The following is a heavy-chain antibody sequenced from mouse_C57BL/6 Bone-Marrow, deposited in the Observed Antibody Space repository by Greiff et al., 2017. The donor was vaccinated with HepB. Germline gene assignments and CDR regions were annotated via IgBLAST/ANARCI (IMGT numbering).Heavy chain of an antibody. CDR3: ARHRYRGFAY. CDR1: GFTFSSYG. CDR2: ISSGGSYT. V-gene: IGHV5-6*01. J-gene: IGHJ3*01. Sequence: EVKLQESGGDLVKPGGSLKLSCAASGFTFSSYGMSWVRQTPDKRLEWVATISSGGSYTYYPDSVKGRFTISRDNAKNTLYLQMSSLKSEDTAMYYCARHRYRGFAYWGQGTLVTVSA.